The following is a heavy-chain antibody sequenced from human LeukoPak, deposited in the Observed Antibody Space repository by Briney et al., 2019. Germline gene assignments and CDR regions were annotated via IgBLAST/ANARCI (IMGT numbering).Heavy chain of an antibody. Sequence: GGSLRLSCAASGFTFSSYAMSWVRQAPGKGLEWVSAISGSGGSTYYADSVKGRFTISRDNSKNTLYLQMNSLRAEGTAVYYCARDRGSGITYYYYGMDAWGQGTTVTVSS. J-gene: IGHJ6*02. V-gene: IGHV3-23*01. CDR2: ISGSGGST. D-gene: IGHD3-10*01. CDR1: GFTFSSYA. CDR3: ARDRGSGITYYYYGMDA.